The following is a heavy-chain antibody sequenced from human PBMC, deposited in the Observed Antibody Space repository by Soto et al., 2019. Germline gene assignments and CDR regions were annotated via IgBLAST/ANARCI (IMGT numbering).Heavy chain of an antibody. D-gene: IGHD4-4*01. J-gene: IGHJ5*02. CDR1: GFSFGGYW. CDR3: AITTSTVSYWFDP. Sequence: VRLSCVASGFSFGGYWMSWVRQAPGKGPEWVANIKEDGGEQHYVDSVKGRFTISRANTENSLFLQMNNLRVEDSAIYYCAITTSTVSYWFDPWGPGTQVTVSS. CDR2: IKEDGGEQ. V-gene: IGHV3-7*03.